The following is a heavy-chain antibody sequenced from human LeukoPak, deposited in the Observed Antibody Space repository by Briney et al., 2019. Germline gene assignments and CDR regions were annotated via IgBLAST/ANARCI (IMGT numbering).Heavy chain of an antibody. V-gene: IGHV3-21*01. CDR2: ISSSSSYI. Sequence: GGSLRLSCIGSGFTFSSYNMNWVRQAPGKGLEWVSSISSSSSYIYYADSVKGRFTISRDNAKNSLYLQMNSLRVEDTAVYYCARGGEAYCGGDCSVFDAFDIWGQGTMVTVSS. CDR3: ARGGEAYCGGDCSVFDAFDI. J-gene: IGHJ3*02. CDR1: GFTFSSYN. D-gene: IGHD2-21*02.